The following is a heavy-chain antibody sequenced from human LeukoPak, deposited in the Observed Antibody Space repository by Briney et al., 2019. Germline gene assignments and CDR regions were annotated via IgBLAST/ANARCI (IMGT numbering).Heavy chain of an antibody. Sequence: SGTTLVNPTQTITLTCAFSGFSLSTSGVGVGWIREPPGKALERLALIYWDDDKRYSPSLKSRLTITKDTSKNQVVLTMTNMDPVDTATYYCAHRQPPSYYLGAFDIWGQGTMVTVSS. V-gene: IGHV2-5*02. J-gene: IGHJ3*02. D-gene: IGHD3-10*01. CDR2: IYWDDDK. CDR1: GFSLSTSGVG. CDR3: AHRQPPSYYLGAFDI.